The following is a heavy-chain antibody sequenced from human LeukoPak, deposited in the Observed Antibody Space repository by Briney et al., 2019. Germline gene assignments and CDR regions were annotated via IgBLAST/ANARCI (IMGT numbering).Heavy chain of an antibody. V-gene: IGHV3-15*01. CDR3: ARGLSREPAAIVDY. J-gene: IGHJ4*02. CDR2: IKSKTDGGTT. D-gene: IGHD2-2*01. CDR1: GFTFSNAW. Sequence: PGGSLRLSCAASGFTFSNAWMSWVRQAPGKGLEWVGRIKSKTDGGTTDYAAPVKGRFTISRDNSKNTLYLQMNSLRAEDTAVYYCARGLSREPAAIVDYWGQGTLVTVSS.